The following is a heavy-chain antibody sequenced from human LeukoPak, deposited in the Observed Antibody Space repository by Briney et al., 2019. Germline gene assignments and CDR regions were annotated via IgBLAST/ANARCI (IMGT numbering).Heavy chain of an antibody. CDR1: GFTFSSHA. Sequence: PGGSLRLSCAASGFTFSSHAMHWVRQAPGKGLEWVAVIWYDGSNKYYADSVKGRFTISRDSSKNTLYLQMNSLRAEDTAVYYCARGSGELLDYGMDVWGQGTTVTVSS. J-gene: IGHJ6*02. CDR2: IWYDGSNK. D-gene: IGHD3-16*01. CDR3: ARGSGELLDYGMDV. V-gene: IGHV3-33*08.